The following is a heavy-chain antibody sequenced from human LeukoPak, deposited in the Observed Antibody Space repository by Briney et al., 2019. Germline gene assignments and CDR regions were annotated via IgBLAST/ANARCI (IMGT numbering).Heavy chain of an antibody. CDR2: LNPDGTTT. D-gene: IGHD4-17*01. CDR3: ARPQVNDYGDCGI. Sequence: GGSLRLSCAPSEFTFSGYWMHWVRQAPGKGLVWVSHLNPDGTTTNYADSVKGRFTISRDNAKNSLLLQMNSLRAEDTAVYCCARPQVNDYGDCGIWGQGTMVAVSS. V-gene: IGHV3-74*01. CDR1: EFTFSGYW. J-gene: IGHJ3*02.